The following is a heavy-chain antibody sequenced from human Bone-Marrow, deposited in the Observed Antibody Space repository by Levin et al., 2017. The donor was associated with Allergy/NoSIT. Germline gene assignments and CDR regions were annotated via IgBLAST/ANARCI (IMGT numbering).Heavy chain of an antibody. D-gene: IGHD3-22*01. J-gene: IGHJ6*02. Sequence: NPGGSLRLSCAASGFTFSDYSMSWIRQAPGKGLEWVSYISNSGNTIYYADSVKGRFIISRDNAKSSLFLQMNSLRVEDTAVYYCHAFYDSTAYYDYGIDVWGQGTTVTVSS. V-gene: IGHV3-11*01. CDR2: ISNSGNTI. CDR1: GFTFSDYS. CDR3: HAFYDSTAYYDYGIDV.